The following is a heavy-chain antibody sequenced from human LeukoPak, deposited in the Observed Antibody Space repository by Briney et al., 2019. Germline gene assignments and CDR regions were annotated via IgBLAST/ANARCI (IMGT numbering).Heavy chain of an antibody. J-gene: IGHJ4*02. Sequence: SETLSLTCTVSGGSISSGSYYWSWIRQPAGKGLEWIGRIYTSGSTNYNPSLKSRVTISVDTSKNQFSLKLSSVTAADTSVYYCAGGNSNYVFDYWGQGTLVTVSS. CDR3: AGGNSNYVFDY. CDR2: IYTSGST. V-gene: IGHV4-61*02. CDR1: GGSISSGSYY. D-gene: IGHD4-11*01.